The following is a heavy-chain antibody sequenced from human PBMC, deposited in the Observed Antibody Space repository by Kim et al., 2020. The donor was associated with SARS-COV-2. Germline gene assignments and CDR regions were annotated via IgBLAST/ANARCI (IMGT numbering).Heavy chain of an antibody. CDR2: IYYSGST. Sequence: SETLSLTCTVSGGSISSSSYSWGWIRQPPGKGLEWIGNIYYSGSTYYNPSLKSRVTISVDTSKNQISLNLRSVTAADTAVYYCGGRGLHYYYYGMDVWGQGTTVTVSS. J-gene: IGHJ6*02. D-gene: IGHD3-10*01. CDR3: GGRGLHYYYYGMDV. V-gene: IGHV4-39*01. CDR1: GGSISSSSYS.